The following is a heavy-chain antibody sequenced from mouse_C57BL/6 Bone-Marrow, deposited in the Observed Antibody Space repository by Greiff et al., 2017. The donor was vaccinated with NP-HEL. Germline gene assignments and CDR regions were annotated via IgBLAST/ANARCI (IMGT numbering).Heavy chain of an antibody. CDR3: ANGTTY. J-gene: IGHJ2*01. D-gene: IGHD2-14*01. CDR1: GFTFSSYA. CDR2: ISDGGSYT. V-gene: IGHV5-4*03. Sequence: VKLMESGGGLVKPGGSLKLSCAASGFTFSSYAMSWVRQTPEKRLEWVATISDGGSYTYYPGNVKGRFTISRDNAKNNLYLQMSHLKSEDTASDYCANGTTYGGRGTTLTVSA.